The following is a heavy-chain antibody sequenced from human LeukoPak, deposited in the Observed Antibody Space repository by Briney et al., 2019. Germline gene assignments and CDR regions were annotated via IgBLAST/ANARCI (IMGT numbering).Heavy chain of an antibody. CDR1: GFTFSNYD. J-gene: IGHJ4*02. CDR3: ARGRHFYDSSVYFFDY. V-gene: IGHV3-48*01. Sequence: GGSLRLSCAASGFTFSNYDMTWVRQTPGKGLDWVSYIDSNSRGIYYADSVKGRFTISRDNAKDSLYLQMNSLRGEDTAVYFCARGRHFYDSSVYFFDYWGQGTLVTVSS. CDR2: IDSNSRGI. D-gene: IGHD3-22*01.